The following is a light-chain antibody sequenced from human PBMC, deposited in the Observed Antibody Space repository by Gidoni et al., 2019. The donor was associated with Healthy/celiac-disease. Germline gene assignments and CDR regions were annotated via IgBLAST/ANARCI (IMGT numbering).Light chain of an antibody. CDR2: GAS. CDR1: QSVSSN. V-gene: IGKV3-15*01. J-gene: IGKJ3*01. CDR3: QQYNNWPPRVT. Sequence: EIVMTQSPATLSVSPGERATLSCRGSQSVSSNLAWYQQKPGQAPRLLIYGASTRATGIPARFSGSRSGTEFTLTISSLQSEDFAVYYCQQYNNWPPRVTFGPGTKVDIK.